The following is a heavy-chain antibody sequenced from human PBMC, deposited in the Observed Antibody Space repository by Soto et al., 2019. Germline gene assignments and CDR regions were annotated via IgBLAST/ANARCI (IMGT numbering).Heavy chain of an antibody. D-gene: IGHD2-2*02. Sequence: VSVKVSCKVPGYTLNELAMHWVRQAPGKGLEWMGGFDPEDGETIYAQKFQGRVTMTEDTSTDTAYMELSSLRSEDTAVYYCATDLNTFVGFYWGQGTLVTVSS. CDR2: FDPEDGET. CDR1: GYTLNELA. CDR3: ATDLNTFVGFY. V-gene: IGHV1-24*01. J-gene: IGHJ4*02.